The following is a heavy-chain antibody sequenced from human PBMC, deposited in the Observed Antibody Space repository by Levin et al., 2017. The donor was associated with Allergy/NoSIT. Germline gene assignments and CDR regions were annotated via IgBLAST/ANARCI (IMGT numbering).Heavy chain of an antibody. CDR2: MSGSGSSI. J-gene: IGHJ4*02. CDR3: ARNWNWGWGDDY. CDR1: GFTFSMYG. V-gene: IGHV3-48*02. D-gene: IGHD7-27*01. Sequence: GASVKVSCVASGFTFSMYGMNWVRQAPGKGPEWVSYMSGSGSSIDYSDSVKGRFIISRDNAKNSLYLQMNSLRDEDTAVYYCARNWNWGWGDDYWGQGTLVAVAS.